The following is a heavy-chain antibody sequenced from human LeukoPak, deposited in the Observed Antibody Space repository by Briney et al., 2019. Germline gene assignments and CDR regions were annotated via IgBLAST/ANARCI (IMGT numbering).Heavy chain of an antibody. Sequence: ASVNVSCKASGYTFTSYDINWVRQATGQGLEWLGYMNPNSGNTGYAQKFQGRVTMTSDTSINTAYMELSSLRSEDTAVYYCAREPRRFGDWGQGTLVTVSS. J-gene: IGHJ4*02. CDR2: MNPNSGNT. CDR1: GYTFTSYD. D-gene: IGHD3-10*01. V-gene: IGHV1-8*01. CDR3: AREPRRFGD.